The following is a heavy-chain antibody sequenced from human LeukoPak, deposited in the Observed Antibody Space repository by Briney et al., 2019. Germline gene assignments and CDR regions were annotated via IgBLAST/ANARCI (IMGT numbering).Heavy chain of an antibody. V-gene: IGHV4-59*11. CDR1: GGSMTTHH. CDR2: VFDSGRT. J-gene: IGHJ4*02. Sequence: SETLSLTCTVSGGSMTTHHWNWIRQTPGKGLEWIGYVFDSGRTKENPSLKSRVTLSADPSKNQLSLRLSSVTAADTAVYYCTTIKRGNIFGYFDFWGQGILVTVPS. D-gene: IGHD5-18*01. CDR3: TTIKRGNIFGYFDF.